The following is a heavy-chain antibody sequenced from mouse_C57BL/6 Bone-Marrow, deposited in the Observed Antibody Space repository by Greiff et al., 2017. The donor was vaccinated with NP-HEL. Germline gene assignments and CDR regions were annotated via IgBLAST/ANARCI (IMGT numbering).Heavy chain of an antibody. V-gene: IGHV5-4*01. Sequence: EVKVVESGGGLVKPGGSLKLSCAASGFTFSSYAMSWVRQTPEKRLEWVATISDGGSYTYYPDNVKGRFTISRDNAKNNLYLQMSHLKSEDTAMYYCARDPTYWGQGTTLTVSS. J-gene: IGHJ2*01. CDR2: ISDGGSYT. CDR1: GFTFSSYA. CDR3: ARDPTY.